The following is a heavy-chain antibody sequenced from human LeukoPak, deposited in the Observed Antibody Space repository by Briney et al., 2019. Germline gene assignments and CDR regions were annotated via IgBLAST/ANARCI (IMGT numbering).Heavy chain of an antibody. J-gene: IGHJ4*02. CDR3: ARHACGGDCYWWDY. Sequence: SETLSLTCTVSGGSISSYYWSWIRQPPGKGLEWIGYIYYSGSTNYNPSLKSRVTISVDTSKNQFSLKLSSVTAADTAVYYCARHACGGDCYWWDYWGQGTLVAVSS. CDR1: GGSISSYY. D-gene: IGHD2-21*02. V-gene: IGHV4-59*08. CDR2: IYYSGST.